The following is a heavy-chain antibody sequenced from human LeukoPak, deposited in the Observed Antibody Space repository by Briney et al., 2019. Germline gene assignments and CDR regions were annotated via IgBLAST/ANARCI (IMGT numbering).Heavy chain of an antibody. CDR1: GGSISSYY. CDR2: IYYSGST. V-gene: IGHV4-59*01. J-gene: IGHJ5*02. Sequence: SETLSLTCTVSGGSISSYYWSWIRQPPGKGLEWIGYIYYSGSTNYNPFLKSRVTISVDTSKNQFSLKLSSVTAADTAVYYCARSIVVVVAATRGVHWFDPWGQGTLVTVSS. CDR3: ARSIVVVVAATRGVHWFDP. D-gene: IGHD2-15*01.